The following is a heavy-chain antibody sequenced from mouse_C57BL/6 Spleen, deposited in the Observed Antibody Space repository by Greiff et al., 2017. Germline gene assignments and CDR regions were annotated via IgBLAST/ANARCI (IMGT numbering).Heavy chain of an antibody. CDR3: SDGYYGY. Sequence: QVQLKQSGAELAKPGASVKLSCKASGYTFTSYWMNWVKQRPGQGLEWIGYINPSSGYTKYNQKFKDKATLTADKSSSAAYMQLSSLTYNDAAVYYCSDGYYGYWGQGTTLAVAS. J-gene: IGHJ2*01. CDR2: INPSSGYT. V-gene: IGHV1-7*01. D-gene: IGHD2-3*01. CDR1: GYTFTSYW.